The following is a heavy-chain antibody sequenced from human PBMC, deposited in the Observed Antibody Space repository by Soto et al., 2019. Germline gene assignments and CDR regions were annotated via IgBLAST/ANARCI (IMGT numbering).Heavy chain of an antibody. CDR1: GGSISSGGYY. CDR3: ASDRNGSRDS. D-gene: IGHD1-26*01. Sequence: SETLSLTCTVSGGSISSGGYYWSWIRQHPGKGLEWIGYIYYSGSTYYNPSLKSRVTISVDTSKNQFSLKLSSVTAADPAVYYCASDRNGSRDSWGQGTLVTVSS. V-gene: IGHV4-31*03. J-gene: IGHJ5*01. CDR2: IYYSGST.